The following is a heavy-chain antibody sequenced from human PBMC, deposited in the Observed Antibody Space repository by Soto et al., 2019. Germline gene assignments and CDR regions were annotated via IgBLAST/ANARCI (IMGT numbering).Heavy chain of an antibody. CDR1: GFTFSSYS. D-gene: IGHD6-13*01. Sequence: GGSLRLSCAASGFTFSSYSMNWVRQAPGKGLEWVSSISSSSSYIYYADSVKGRFTISRDNAKNSLYLQMNSLRAEDTAVYYCARFEQQLENWFDPWGQGTLVTV. CDR2: ISSSSSYI. V-gene: IGHV3-21*01. CDR3: ARFEQQLENWFDP. J-gene: IGHJ5*02.